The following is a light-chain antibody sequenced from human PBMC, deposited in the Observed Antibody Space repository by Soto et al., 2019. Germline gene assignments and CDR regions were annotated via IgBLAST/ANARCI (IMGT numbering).Light chain of an antibody. J-gene: IGLJ2*01. V-gene: IGLV1-44*01. Sequence: QSVLTQPPSASGTPGQRVTISCSGSSSNIGSKTVNWYQQHPGTAPNILIYSNNQRPSGVPDRFSGSKSGSSASLAISGLQYEDEDDYYCAAWDDSLHGVVFGGGTKLTVL. CDR2: SNN. CDR1: SSNIGSKT. CDR3: AAWDDSLHGVV.